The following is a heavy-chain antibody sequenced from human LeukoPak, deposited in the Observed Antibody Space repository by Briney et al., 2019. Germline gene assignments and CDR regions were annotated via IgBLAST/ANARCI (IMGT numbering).Heavy chain of an antibody. J-gene: IGHJ5*02. Sequence: ASVKVSCKTSGYTFSGYYIHWVRQAPGQGLEWMGWISAYNGNTNYAQKLQGRVTMTTDTSTSTAYMELRSLRSDDTAVYYCARARSSSSRFDPWGQGTLVTVPS. D-gene: IGHD6-6*01. CDR1: GYTFSGYY. CDR2: ISAYNGNT. V-gene: IGHV1-18*04. CDR3: ARARSSSSRFDP.